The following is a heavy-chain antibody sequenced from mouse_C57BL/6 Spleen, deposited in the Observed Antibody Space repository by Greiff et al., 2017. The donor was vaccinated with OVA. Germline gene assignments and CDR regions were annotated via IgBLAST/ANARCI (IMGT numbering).Heavy chain of an antibody. D-gene: IGHD2-3*01. CDR2: IDPSDSYT. CDR3: ARSGLLLYYFDY. Sequence: VQLQQPGAELVRPGTSVKLSCKASGYTFTSYWMHWVKQWPGQGLEWIGVIDPSDSYTNYNQKFKGKATLTVDTSSSTAYMQLSSLTSEDSAVYYCARSGLLLYYFDYWGQGTTLTVSS. J-gene: IGHJ2*01. V-gene: IGHV1-59*01. CDR1: GYTFTSYW.